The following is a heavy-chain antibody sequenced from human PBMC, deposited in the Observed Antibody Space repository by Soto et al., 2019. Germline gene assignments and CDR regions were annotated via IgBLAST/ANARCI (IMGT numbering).Heavy chain of an antibody. Sequence: EVQLVESGGGLVQPGRSLRLSCAASGFTFDDYAMHWVRQAPGKGLEWVSGISWNSGSIGYADSVKGRFTISRDNAKNSLYLQMNSLRAEDTALYYCAKDMSSRSWYDKGYMDVWGKGTTVTVSS. CDR1: GFTFDDYA. J-gene: IGHJ6*03. CDR2: ISWNSGSI. D-gene: IGHD6-13*01. CDR3: AKDMSSRSWYDKGYMDV. V-gene: IGHV3-9*01.